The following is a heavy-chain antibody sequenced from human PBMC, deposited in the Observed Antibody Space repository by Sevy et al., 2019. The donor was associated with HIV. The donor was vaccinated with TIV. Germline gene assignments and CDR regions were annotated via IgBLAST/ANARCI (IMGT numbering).Heavy chain of an antibody. D-gene: IGHD3-22*01. Sequence: GGSLRLSCAASGLTFTSYAMNWVRQAPGKGLEWVSTISGSGGSTYYGDSVKGRFPISRDNSKNTLYLQMSSLRAEDTAVYYCAKDRYEGSGYYPEGAFDIWGQGTKVTVSS. CDR2: ISGSGGST. V-gene: IGHV3-23*01. J-gene: IGHJ3*02. CDR1: GLTFTSYA. CDR3: AKDRYEGSGYYPEGAFDI.